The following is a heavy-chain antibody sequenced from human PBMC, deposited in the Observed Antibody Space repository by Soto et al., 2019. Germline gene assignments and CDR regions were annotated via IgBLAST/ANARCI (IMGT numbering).Heavy chain of an antibody. V-gene: IGHV1-2*02. CDR2: INPNSGGT. D-gene: IGHD3-3*01. CDR1: GYTFTGYY. CDR3: ARPYYDFWSGYSSYNWFDP. J-gene: IGHJ5*02. Sequence: ASVKVSCKASGYTFTGYYMHWVRQAPGQGLEWMGWINPNSGGTNYAQKFQGRVTMTRDTSISTAYMELGRLRSDDTAVYYCARPYYDFWSGYSSYNWFDPWGQGTLVTVSS.